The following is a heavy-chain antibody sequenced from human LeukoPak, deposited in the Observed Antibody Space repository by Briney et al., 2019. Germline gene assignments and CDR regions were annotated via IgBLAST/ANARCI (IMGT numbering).Heavy chain of an antibody. CDR3: AKEWYDFWSGYYYFDY. J-gene: IGHJ4*02. CDR1: GFTFSSYA. Sequence: GGSLRLSCAASGFTFSSYAMSWVRQAPGKGLEWVSAISGSGGSTYYADSVEGRFTISRDNSKNTLYLQMNSLRAEDTAVYYCAKEWYDFWSGYYYFDYWGQGTLVTVSS. V-gene: IGHV3-23*01. CDR2: ISGSGGST. D-gene: IGHD3-3*01.